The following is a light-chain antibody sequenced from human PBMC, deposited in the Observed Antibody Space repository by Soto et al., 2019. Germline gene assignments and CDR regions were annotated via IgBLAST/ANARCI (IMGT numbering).Light chain of an antibody. J-gene: IGKJ3*01. CDR2: KAS. Sequence: DIQMTQSPSTLSASVGDRVTITCRASQSISSWLAGYQQNPGKAPKLLIYKASSLESGVASRLIGSGSGTEFTLTISSLQPDDFATDYCQQYNSYPFTLGPGTKVDIK. CDR3: QQYNSYPFT. V-gene: IGKV1-5*03. CDR1: QSISSW.